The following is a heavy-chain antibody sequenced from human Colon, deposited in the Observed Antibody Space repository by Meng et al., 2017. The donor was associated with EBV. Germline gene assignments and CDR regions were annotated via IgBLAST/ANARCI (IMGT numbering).Heavy chain of an antibody. J-gene: IGHJ4*02. CDR3: ARDPSNTSGRYAYFDY. CDR2: ISCYNGDT. D-gene: IGHD6-19*01. V-gene: IGHV1-18*01. Sequence: LEHQGDERMKHGATVRVPCKSSGYTSPSPVISCIRQAPGQGLEWSGWISCYNGDTNYAQKLQGRVTMTTDTSTNTAYMDLRSLGSDDTAVYYCARDPSNTSGRYAYFDYWGQGTLVTVSS. CDR1: GYTSPSPV.